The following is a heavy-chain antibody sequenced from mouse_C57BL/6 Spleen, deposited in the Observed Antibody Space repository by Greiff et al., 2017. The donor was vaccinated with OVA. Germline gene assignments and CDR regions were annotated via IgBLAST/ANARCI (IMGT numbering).Heavy chain of an antibody. D-gene: IGHD1-1*01. Sequence: VQLQQPGAELVKPGASVKLSCKASGYTFTSYWMHWVKQRPGQGLEWIGMIHPNSGSTNYNEKFKSKATLTVDKSSSTAYMQLSSLTSEDTAVYYCATPHYYDSSYGYFDVWGTGTTVTVSS. J-gene: IGHJ1*03. CDR3: ATPHYYDSSYGYFDV. CDR1: GYTFTSYW. V-gene: IGHV1-64*01. CDR2: IHPNSGST.